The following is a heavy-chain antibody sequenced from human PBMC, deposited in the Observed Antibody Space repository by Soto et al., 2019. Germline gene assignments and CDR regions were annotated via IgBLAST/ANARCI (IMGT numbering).Heavy chain of an antibody. CDR1: GFTFSTFS. CDR2: ISYDGSEK. D-gene: IGHD1-1*01. V-gene: IGHV3-30*04. Sequence: QVQLVESGGGVVQPGRSLRLSCATSGFTFSTFSMHWVRQAPGKGLEWVAHISYDGSEKDYADSVKGRFTISRDNSDNTLFLQMNSLTSEDTGVYYCARGTESGDFRGQGTLVTVPS. CDR3: ARGTESGDF. J-gene: IGHJ4*02.